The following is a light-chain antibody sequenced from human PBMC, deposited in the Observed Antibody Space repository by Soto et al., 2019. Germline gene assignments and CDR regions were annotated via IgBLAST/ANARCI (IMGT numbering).Light chain of an antibody. CDR3: QQYADWPRT. CDR1: QSVSSN. J-gene: IGKJ1*01. V-gene: IGKV3-15*01. CDR2: GAS. Sequence: IATVGCGASQSVSSNLAWYQQKPGQAPRLLIYGASTRATGIPARFSGSGSGTEFTLTISSLQSGDFAVYYCQQYADWPRTFGQGIKV.